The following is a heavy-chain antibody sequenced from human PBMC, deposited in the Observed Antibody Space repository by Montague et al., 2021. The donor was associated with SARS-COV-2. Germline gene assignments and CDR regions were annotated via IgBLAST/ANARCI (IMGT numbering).Heavy chain of an antibody. D-gene: IGHD3-10*01. CDR1: GFTFSSYA. CDR3: AKDSSELNYYGSGSYFLYYYGMDV. V-gene: IGHV3-23*01. CDR2: ISGSGGST. Sequence: SLRLSCAASGFTFSSYAMSWVRQAPGKGLEWVSAISGSGGSTYYAGSVKGRFTISRDNSKNTLYLQMNSLRAEDTAVYHCAKDSSELNYYGSGSYFLYYYGMDVWGQGTTVTVSS. J-gene: IGHJ6*02.